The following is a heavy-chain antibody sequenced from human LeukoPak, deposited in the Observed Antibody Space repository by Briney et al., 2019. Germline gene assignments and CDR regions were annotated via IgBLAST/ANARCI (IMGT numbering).Heavy chain of an antibody. CDR1: GFTFSDYG. V-gene: IGHV3-30*18. D-gene: IGHD2-2*01. CDR3: AKRRSTSCYAP. Sequence: PGGSLRLSCAASGFTFSDYGMHWVRQAPGKGLEWVAVISYDGNSEYYADSVKGRFSISRDNSKDTLYLQMNSLRPEDTAVYYCAKRRSTSCYAPWGQETLVTVSS. CDR2: ISYDGNSE. J-gene: IGHJ5*02.